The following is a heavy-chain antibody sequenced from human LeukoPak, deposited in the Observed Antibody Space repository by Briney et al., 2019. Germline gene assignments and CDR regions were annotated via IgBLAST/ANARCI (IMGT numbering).Heavy chain of an antibody. CDR3: AKALEDYYDSSGYLDY. CDR1: GFTFSDFG. V-gene: IGHV3-30*02. Sequence: GGSLRLSCAASGFTFSDFGMHWVRQAPGKGLEWEALVRSDGTSKYYADSVKGRFTISRDNSKNTLYLQMNSLGAEDTAVYYCAKALEDYYDSSGYLDYWGQGTLVTVSS. CDR2: VRSDGTSK. D-gene: IGHD3-22*01. J-gene: IGHJ4*02.